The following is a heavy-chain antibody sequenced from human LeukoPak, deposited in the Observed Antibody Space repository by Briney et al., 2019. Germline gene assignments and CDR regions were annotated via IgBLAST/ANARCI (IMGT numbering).Heavy chain of an antibody. J-gene: IGHJ4*01. D-gene: IGHD3-10*01. CDR3: ARQGAFMIRVFDY. V-gene: IGHV3-23*01. CDR2: ISNSGDNT. Sequence: PGGSLRLSCAASGFIFSDYAMSWVRQAPGKGLEWVSGISNSGDNTYYADSLKGRFTISRDDSKTTLYLQMNSLRADDTAVYYCARQGAFMIRVFDYWGHGTLVTVSS. CDR1: GFIFSDYA.